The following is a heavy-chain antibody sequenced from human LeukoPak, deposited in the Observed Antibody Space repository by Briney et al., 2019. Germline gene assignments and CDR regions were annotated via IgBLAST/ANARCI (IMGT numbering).Heavy chain of an antibody. D-gene: IGHD5-18*01. CDR2: ISSSSSYI. CDR3: ARGRGYSYGMSDY. CDR1: GFTFGSYS. J-gene: IGHJ4*02. Sequence: GGSLRLSCAASGFTFGSYSMNWVRQAPGKGLEWVSSISSSSSYIYYADSVKGRFTISRDNAKNSLYLQMNSLRAEDTAVYYCARGRGYSYGMSDYWGQGTLVTVSS. V-gene: IGHV3-21*01.